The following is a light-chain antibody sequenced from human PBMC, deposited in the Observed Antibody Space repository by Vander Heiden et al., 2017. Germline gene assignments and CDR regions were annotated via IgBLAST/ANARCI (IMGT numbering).Light chain of an antibody. Sequence: QTVVTQDSSFSVSPGGTVTLTCGLSSGSVSTSYYPSWYQQTPGQAPRTLIYSTNSRSSGVPDRFSGSILGNKAALTITGAQADDESDYYCVLYMGSGIWVFGGGTKLTVL. V-gene: IGLV8-61*01. CDR1: SGSVSTSYY. CDR2: STN. J-gene: IGLJ3*02. CDR3: VLYMGSGIWV.